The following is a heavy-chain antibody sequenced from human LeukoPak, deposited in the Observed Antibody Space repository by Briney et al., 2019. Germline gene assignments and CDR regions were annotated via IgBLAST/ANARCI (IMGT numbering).Heavy chain of an antibody. J-gene: IGHJ6*03. CDR3: ARGLHGGYYYMDV. Sequence: SETLSLTCTVSGGSISNTNYYWGWIRQPPGKGLEWIGTIYYSGSTYYNPSLKSRVTMSVDTSKNQFSLKLSSVTAADTAVYYCARGLHGGYYYMDVWGKGTTVTVSS. V-gene: IGHV4-39*01. CDR2: IYYSGST. D-gene: IGHD3-10*01. CDR1: GGSISNTNYY.